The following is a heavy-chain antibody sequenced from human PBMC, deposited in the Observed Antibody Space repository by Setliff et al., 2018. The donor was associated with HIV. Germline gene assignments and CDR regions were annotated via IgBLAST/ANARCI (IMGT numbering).Heavy chain of an antibody. CDR1: GFTLSTYW. Sequence: HPGGSLRLSCAASGFTLSTYWMHWVRLVPGKGLVWVSRINSDGTSTTYADSVKGRFTISRDNAKNTLYLQMNSLRAEDTAVYYCARSRAAGFDYWGQGTLVTVSS. CDR3: ARSRAAGFDY. CDR2: INSDGTST. J-gene: IGHJ4*02. D-gene: IGHD6-13*01. V-gene: IGHV3-74*03.